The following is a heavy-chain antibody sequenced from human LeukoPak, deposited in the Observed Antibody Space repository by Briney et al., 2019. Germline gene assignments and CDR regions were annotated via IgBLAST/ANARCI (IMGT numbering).Heavy chain of an antibody. CDR3: AKDARLLYDYVWGSYRIDAFDI. D-gene: IGHD3-16*02. CDR2: ISGSGGST. Sequence: GGSLRLSCAASGFTFSSYGMSWVRQAPGKGLEWVSAISGSGGSTYYADSVKGRFTISRDNSKNTLYLQMNSLRAEDTAVYYCAKDARLLYDYVWGSYRIDAFDIWGQGTMVTVSS. J-gene: IGHJ3*02. CDR1: GFTFSSYG. V-gene: IGHV3-23*01.